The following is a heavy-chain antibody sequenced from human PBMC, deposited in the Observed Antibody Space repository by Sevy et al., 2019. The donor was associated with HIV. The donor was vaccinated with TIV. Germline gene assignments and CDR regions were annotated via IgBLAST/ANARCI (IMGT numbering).Heavy chain of an antibody. CDR3: ARDKESDSSGYQYYFDY. J-gene: IGHJ4*02. Sequence: GGSLRLSCAASGFTFSSYAMHWVRQAPGKGLEWVAVISYDGSNKYYEDSVKGRFTISRDNSKNTQYLQMNSLRAEDTAVYYCARDKESDSSGYQYYFDYWGQGTLVTVSS. V-gene: IGHV3-30*04. CDR1: GFTFSSYA. CDR2: ISYDGSNK. D-gene: IGHD3-22*01.